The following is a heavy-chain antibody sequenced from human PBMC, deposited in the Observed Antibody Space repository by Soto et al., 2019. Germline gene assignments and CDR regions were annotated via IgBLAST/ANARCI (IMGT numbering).Heavy chain of an antibody. Sequence: QITLKESGPTLVKPTQTLTLTCTFSGFSLSTSGVGVGWIRQPPGKALEWLALIYWDDDKRCSPSLKSRLTITEDTSKNQVVLTMTNMDPVDTATYYCAHRQRTVYFDYWGQGTLVTVSS. J-gene: IGHJ4*02. D-gene: IGHD4-17*01. CDR2: IYWDDDK. CDR3: AHRQRTVYFDY. CDR1: GFSLSTSGVG. V-gene: IGHV2-5*02.